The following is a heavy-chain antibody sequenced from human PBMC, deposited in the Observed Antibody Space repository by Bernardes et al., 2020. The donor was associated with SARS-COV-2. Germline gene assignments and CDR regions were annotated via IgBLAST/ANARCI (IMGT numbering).Heavy chain of an antibody. CDR1: GFTFTSSA. Sequence: SVKVSCKSSGFTFTSSAMQWVRQARGQRLEWIGWIVVGCGNTNYAQKFQERVTITRDMSTSTAYMELSSLRSEDTAVYYCAATVYYYDSSGYFSRWGQGTLVTVSS. V-gene: IGHV1-58*02. J-gene: IGHJ4*02. CDR3: AATVYYYDSSGYFSR. CDR2: IVVGCGNT. D-gene: IGHD3-22*01.